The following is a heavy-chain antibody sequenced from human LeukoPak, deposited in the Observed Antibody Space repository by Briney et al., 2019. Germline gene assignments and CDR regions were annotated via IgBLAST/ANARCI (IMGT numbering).Heavy chain of an antibody. CDR3: TRGAMRVSAAKVFDY. Sequence: GGSLRLPCTASGFTFGDYAMSWVRQAPGKGLEWVGFIRSKAYGGTTEYAASVKGRFTISRDDSKSIAYLQMNSLKTEDTAVYYCTRGAMRVSAAKVFDYWGQGTLVTVSS. V-gene: IGHV3-49*04. CDR2: IRSKAYGGTT. D-gene: IGHD2-2*01. CDR1: GFTFGDYA. J-gene: IGHJ4*02.